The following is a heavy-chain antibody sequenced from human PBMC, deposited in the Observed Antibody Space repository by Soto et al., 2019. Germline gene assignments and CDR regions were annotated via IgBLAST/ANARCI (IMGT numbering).Heavy chain of an antibody. J-gene: IGHJ6*02. CDR2: IYYSGST. CDR3: ARRIAVADEQSYYYGMDV. D-gene: IGHD6-19*01. Sequence: SWIRQHPGKGLEWIGYIYYSGSTYYNPSLKSRVTISVDTSKNQFSLKLSSVTAADTAVYYCARRIAVADEQSYYYGMDVWGQGTKVTVSS. V-gene: IGHV4-31*02.